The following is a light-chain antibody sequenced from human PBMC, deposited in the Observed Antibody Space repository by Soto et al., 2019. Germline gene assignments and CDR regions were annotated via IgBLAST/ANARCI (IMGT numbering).Light chain of an antibody. J-gene: IGLJ1*01. CDR1: SSDVGGYNY. CDR2: EVS. CDR3: SSYTSRSTRV. V-gene: IGLV2-14*01. Sequence: QSALTQPASVSGSPGQSITISCTGTSSDVGGYNYVSWYQQHPGKAPKLMIYEVSNRPSGVSNRFSGSKSGNTASLTISGLQADDEADYYCSSYTSRSTRVFGTATKLTVL.